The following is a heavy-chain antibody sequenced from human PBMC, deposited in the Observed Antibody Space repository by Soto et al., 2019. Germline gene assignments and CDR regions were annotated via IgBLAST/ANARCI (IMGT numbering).Heavy chain of an antibody. CDR3: ASIVATINYYYYGMDV. D-gene: IGHD5-12*01. CDR1: GGTFSSYA. CDR2: IIPIFGTA. V-gene: IGHV1-69*12. J-gene: IGHJ6*02. Sequence: QVQLVQSGAEVKKPGSSVKVSCKASGGTFSSYAISWVRQAPGQGLEWMGGIIPIFGTANYAQKIQGRVTITADEPKSTAYMERSSLRSEDTAVYYCASIVATINYYYYGMDVWGQGTTVTVSS.